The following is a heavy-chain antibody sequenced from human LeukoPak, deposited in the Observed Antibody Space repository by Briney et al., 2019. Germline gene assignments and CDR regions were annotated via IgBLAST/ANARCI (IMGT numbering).Heavy chain of an antibody. CDR2: ITGSGDSA. V-gene: IGHV3-23*01. Sequence: PGGSLRLSCAASGFTFSSYAMTWVRRAPGKGLEWVSAITGSGDSAYYSDSVKGRFTISRDQSKSTVYLQMTSLRAEDTAVFYCAKGTTDYDASDSLDFWGQGTLVTVSS. CDR3: AKGTTDYDASDSLDF. CDR1: GFTFSSYA. D-gene: IGHD3-16*01. J-gene: IGHJ4*02.